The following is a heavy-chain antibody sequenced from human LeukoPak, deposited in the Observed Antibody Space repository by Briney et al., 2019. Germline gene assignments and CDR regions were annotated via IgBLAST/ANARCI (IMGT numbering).Heavy chain of an antibody. Sequence: PGGSLRLSCVASGLTFSQSWMSWVRQTPGKGLEWVASIKPDGSERYYVDPVKGRFTISRDNANNSLYLQMNSLRVEDTAVYYCTRGITTSDYWGQGTLVTVSS. CDR1: GLTFSQSW. CDR3: TRGITTSDY. D-gene: IGHD1-14*01. J-gene: IGHJ4*02. CDR2: IKPDGSER. V-gene: IGHV3-7*01.